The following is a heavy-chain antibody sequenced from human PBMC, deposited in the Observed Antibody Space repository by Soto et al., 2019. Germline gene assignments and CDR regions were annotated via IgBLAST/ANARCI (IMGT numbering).Heavy chain of an antibody. J-gene: IGHJ4*02. CDR1: GYTFTSYY. CDR2: INPSGGST. V-gene: IGHV1-46*01. D-gene: IGHD1-26*01. Sequence: ASVKVSCKASGYTFTSYYMHWVRQAPGQGLEWMGIINPSGGSTSYAQKFQGRVTMTRDTSTSTVYMELSSLRSEDTAVYYCARPTYIVGATIPCDYWGQGTLVTVSS. CDR3: ARPTYIVGATIPCDY.